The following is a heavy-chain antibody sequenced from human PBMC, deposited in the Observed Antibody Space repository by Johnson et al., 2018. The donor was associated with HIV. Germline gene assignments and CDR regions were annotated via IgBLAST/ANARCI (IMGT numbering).Heavy chain of an antibody. Sequence: EVQLVESGGGVVRPGGSLKVSCAASGFTFSNVWMHWVRQAPGKGLEWVGRIKRKTDGGTTDYAAPVTGRFTISRDDSKNALFLQMNSLKTEDTAVYFCSTDQAGDYVWGSYRYAFDIWGQGTKVTVSS. D-gene: IGHD3-16*02. CDR3: STDQAGDYVWGSYRYAFDI. V-gene: IGHV3-15*01. J-gene: IGHJ3*02. CDR1: GFTFSNVW. CDR2: IKRKTDGGTT.